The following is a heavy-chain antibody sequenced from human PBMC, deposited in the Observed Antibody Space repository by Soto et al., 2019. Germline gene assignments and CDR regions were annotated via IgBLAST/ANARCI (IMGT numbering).Heavy chain of an antibody. CDR2: ISSSSSYI. CDR3: ARYLEGLYSAAGYYYYYGMDV. Sequence: KAGGSLRLSCAASGFTFSSYSMNWVRQAPGKGLEWVSSISSSSSYIYYADSVKGRFTISRDNAKNSLYLQMNSLRAEDTAVYYCARYLEGLYSAAGYYYYYGMDVWGQGTTVTVSS. J-gene: IGHJ6*02. V-gene: IGHV3-21*01. CDR1: GFTFSSYS. D-gene: IGHD6-13*01.